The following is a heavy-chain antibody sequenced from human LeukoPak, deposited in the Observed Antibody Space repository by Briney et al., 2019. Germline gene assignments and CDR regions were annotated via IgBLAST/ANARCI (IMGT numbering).Heavy chain of an antibody. J-gene: IGHJ4*02. D-gene: IGHD3-22*01. CDR1: GYTFTSYG. CDR3: ARDKKFGYYDSSGYYPDY. Sequence: GASVKVSCKASGYTFTSYGISWVRQAPGQGLEWMGWISAYNGNTNYAQKLQGRVTMTTDTSTSTAYMELRSLRSDDTAVYYCARDKKFGYYDSSGYYPDYWGQGTLVTVSS. V-gene: IGHV1-18*01. CDR2: ISAYNGNT.